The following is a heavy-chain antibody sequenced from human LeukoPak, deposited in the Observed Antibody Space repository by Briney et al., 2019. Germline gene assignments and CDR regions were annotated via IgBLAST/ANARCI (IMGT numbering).Heavy chain of an antibody. V-gene: IGHV4-39*01. CDR3: ARLYSYGYIGDY. CDR2: IYYSGST. J-gene: IGHJ4*02. Sequence: SETLSLTCTVSGGSISSSSYYWGWIRQPPGKGLEWIGSIYYSGSTYYNPSLKSRVTISVDTSKNQFSLKLSSVTAADTAVYYCARLYSYGYIGDYWGQGTLVTVSS. CDR1: GGSISSSSYY. D-gene: IGHD5-18*01.